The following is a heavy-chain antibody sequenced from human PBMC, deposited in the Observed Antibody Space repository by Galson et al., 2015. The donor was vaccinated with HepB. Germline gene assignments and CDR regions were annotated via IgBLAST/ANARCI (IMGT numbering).Heavy chain of an antibody. J-gene: IGHJ4*02. CDR3: ARVVDIKFQLLSVPYYFDY. D-gene: IGHD2-2*01. CDR1: GGSFSGYF. V-gene: IGHV4-34*01. Sequence: SETLSLTCAVYGGSFSGYFWSWIRQSPGKGLGWIGETTHYGRTNYNPSLKSRVSISVDTSKNQISLKLRSVTAADTAVYYCARVVDIKFQLLSVPYYFDYWGQGTLVTVSS. CDR2: TTHYGRT.